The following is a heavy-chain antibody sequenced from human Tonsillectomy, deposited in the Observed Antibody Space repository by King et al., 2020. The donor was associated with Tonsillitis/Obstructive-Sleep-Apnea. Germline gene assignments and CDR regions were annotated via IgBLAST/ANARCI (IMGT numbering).Heavy chain of an antibody. D-gene: IGHD3-3*01. Sequence: QLVQSGGGLVQPGGSLRLSCAASGFTFSSYSMNWVRQAPGKGLEWVSYISSSSSTIYYADSVKGRFTISRDNAKNSLYLQMNSLRDEDTAVYYCARDFPANDFWSGYPTCLDYWGQGTLVTVSS. V-gene: IGHV3-48*02. CDR1: GFTFSSYS. J-gene: IGHJ4*02. CDR2: ISSSSSTI. CDR3: ARDFPANDFWSGYPTCLDY.